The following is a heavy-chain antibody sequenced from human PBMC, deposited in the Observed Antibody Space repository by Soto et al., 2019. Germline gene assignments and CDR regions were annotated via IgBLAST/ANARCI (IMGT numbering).Heavy chain of an antibody. V-gene: IGHV3-30*03. J-gene: IGHJ6*02. CDR3: ATKARVTNYLYYGMDV. CDR2: ISYDRATQ. Sequence: QVQLVESGGGVVQPGASLRLSCEVSGLTFNTSGMHWVRQAPGKGLEWLAVISYDRATQYYGDTVKGRFTISRDNSKNTLFLHMGRLRAEDTAMYYCATKARVTNYLYYGMDVWGLGTTVTVSS. CDR1: GLTFNTSG. D-gene: IGHD2-21*02.